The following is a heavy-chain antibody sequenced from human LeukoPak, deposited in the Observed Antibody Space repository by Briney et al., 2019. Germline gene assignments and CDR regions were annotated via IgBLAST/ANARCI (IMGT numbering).Heavy chain of an antibody. CDR3: ARDPYSGYDLQAFDY. J-gene: IGHJ4*02. D-gene: IGHD5-12*01. V-gene: IGHV3-48*01. CDR1: RFTFSRYS. CDR2: ISSSSSTM. Sequence: PGGSLRLSCAGSRFTFSRYSMNWVRQAPGKGMQWASYISSSSSTMYYADSVKGRFTISRDSAKNSLYLQMNSLRVEDTAVYYCARDPYSGYDLQAFDYWGQGTLVTVSS.